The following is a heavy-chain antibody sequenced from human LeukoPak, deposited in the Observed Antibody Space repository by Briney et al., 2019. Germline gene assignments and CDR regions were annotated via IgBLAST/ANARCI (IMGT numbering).Heavy chain of an antibody. CDR1: GYTFTGYY. J-gene: IGHJ5*02. Sequence: ASVKVSCKASGYTFTGYYMHWVRQAPRQGLEWMGRINPNSGGTNYAQKFQGRVTMTRDTSIGTAYMELSRLRSDDTAVYYCARGGSYGDQSRDNWFDPWGQGTLVTVSS. D-gene: IGHD4-17*01. CDR2: INPNSGGT. CDR3: ARGGSYGDQSRDNWFDP. V-gene: IGHV1-2*06.